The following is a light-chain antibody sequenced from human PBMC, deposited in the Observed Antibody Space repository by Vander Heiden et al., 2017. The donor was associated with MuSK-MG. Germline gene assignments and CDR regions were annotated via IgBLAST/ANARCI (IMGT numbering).Light chain of an antibody. V-gene: IGLV2-14*01. CDR2: DVR. CDR3: SSYTSSSTLDVV. CDR1: SSDVGDYIY. Sequence: QSALTQPASVSGSPGQSITISCTGASSDVGDYIYVSWYQQHPGKAPKLVSYDVRNRPSGVSNRFSGSKSGNTASLTISGLQADDEADYYCSSYTSSSTLDVVLGGGTKLSVL. J-gene: IGLJ2*01.